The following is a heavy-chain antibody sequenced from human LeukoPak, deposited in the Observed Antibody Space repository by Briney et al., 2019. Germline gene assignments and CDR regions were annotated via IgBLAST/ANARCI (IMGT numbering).Heavy chain of an antibody. CDR2: IIPIFGTA. Sequence: ASVKVSCKASGGTFSSYAISWVRQAPGQGLEWMGGIIPIFGTANYAQKFQGRDTITADESTSTAYMELSSLRSEDTAVYYCARDWPYYYDSSGYPAYSNWFDPWGQGTLVTVSS. D-gene: IGHD3-22*01. CDR1: GGTFSSYA. CDR3: ARDWPYYYDSSGYPAYSNWFDP. J-gene: IGHJ5*02. V-gene: IGHV1-69*13.